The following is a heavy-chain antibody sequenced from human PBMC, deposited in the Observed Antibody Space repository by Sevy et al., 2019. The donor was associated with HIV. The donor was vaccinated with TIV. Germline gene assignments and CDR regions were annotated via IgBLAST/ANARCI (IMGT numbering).Heavy chain of an antibody. J-gene: IGHJ4*02. CDR3: ATAPGYYDSAPFDY. CDR2: IKSKIDGETT. Sequence: GGSLRLSCAVSGFTFNNAWMNWVRHAPGTGLQWVGLIKSKIDGETTVYAAPVKGRFTISRDDSKNTLYLQMNSLKIEDTAVYYCATAPGYYDSAPFDYWGPGTLVTVSS. V-gene: IGHV3-15*01. CDR1: GFTFNNAW. D-gene: IGHD3-22*01.